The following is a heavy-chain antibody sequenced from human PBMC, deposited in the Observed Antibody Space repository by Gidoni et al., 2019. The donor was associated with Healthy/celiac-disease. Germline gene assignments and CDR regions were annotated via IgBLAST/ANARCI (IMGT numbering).Heavy chain of an antibody. D-gene: IGHD1-26*01. CDR3: ASYKWEPGAPYYYGMDV. V-gene: IGHV4-59*01. CDR1: GGSISSYY. CDR2: IYYSGST. J-gene: IGHJ6*02. Sequence: QVQLQESGPGLVKPSETLSLTCTVSGGSISSYYWSWIRQPPGKGLEWIGYIYYSGSTNYNPSLKSRVTISVDTSKNQFSLKLSSVTAADTAVYYCASYKWEPGAPYYYGMDVWGQGTTVTVSS.